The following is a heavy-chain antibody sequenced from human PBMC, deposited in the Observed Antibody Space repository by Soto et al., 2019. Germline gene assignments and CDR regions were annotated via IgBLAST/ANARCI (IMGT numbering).Heavy chain of an antibody. CDR2: ISGSGGST. D-gene: IGHD3-16*01. CDR1: GFTFSSYA. V-gene: IGHV3-23*01. CDR3: AKDTDYIWGSLFDY. J-gene: IGHJ4*02. Sequence: GGSLRLSCAASGFTFSSYAMSWVRQAPGKGLEWVSAISGSGGSTYYADSVKGRFTISRDNSENTLYLQMNSLRAEDTAVYYCAKDTDYIWGSLFDYWGQGTLVTVSS.